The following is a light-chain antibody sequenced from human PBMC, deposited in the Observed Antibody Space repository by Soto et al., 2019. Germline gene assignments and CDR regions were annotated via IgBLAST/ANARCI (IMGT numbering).Light chain of an antibody. CDR1: QGISNY. Sequence: DIHMTQSPSSLSASVGYIFIITCRASQGISNYLAWYQQKPGKAPKLLIYAASTLQSGVPSRLSGSGYGTDLTITISSMQTEDVDTYYCQKYNSDPITFGHGTRLEIK. CDR3: QKYNSDPIT. J-gene: IGKJ5*01. CDR2: AAS. V-gene: IGKV1-27*01.